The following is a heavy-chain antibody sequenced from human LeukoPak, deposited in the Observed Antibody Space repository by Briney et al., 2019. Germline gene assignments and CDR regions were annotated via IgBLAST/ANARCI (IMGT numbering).Heavy chain of an antibody. D-gene: IGHD2-15*01. CDR3: AKGQRYCSGGSCYLIGIFDY. J-gene: IGHJ4*02. Sequence: GGSLRLSCAASGFTFSSYVMSWVRQAPGKGLEWVSGVGGSGAGTYYADSVKGRFTISRDNSKNTLYLQMNSLRAEDTAVYYCAKGQRYCSGGSCYLIGIFDYWGQGTLVTVSS. CDR2: VGGSGAGT. CDR1: GFTFSSYV. V-gene: IGHV3-23*01.